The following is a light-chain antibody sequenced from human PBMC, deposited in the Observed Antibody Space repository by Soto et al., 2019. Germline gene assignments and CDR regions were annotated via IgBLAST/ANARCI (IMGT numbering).Light chain of an antibody. CDR1: SGDVGGYNY. Sequence: QSALTQPASVSGSPGQSITISCTGTSGDVGGYNYVSWYQHHPGKAPKLMIFDVSNRPSGVSNRFSGSKSGNTASLTISGLQPEDEADSYCSSYTTSNTRQIVFGTGTKVTVL. V-gene: IGLV2-14*03. CDR3: SSYTTSNTRQIV. CDR2: DVS. J-gene: IGLJ1*01.